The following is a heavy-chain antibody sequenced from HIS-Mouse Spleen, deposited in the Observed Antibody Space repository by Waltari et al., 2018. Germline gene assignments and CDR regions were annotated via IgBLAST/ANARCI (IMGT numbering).Heavy chain of an antibody. J-gene: IGHJ4*02. CDR3: EGVYGSGSXYFDY. V-gene: IGHV3-30*03. CDR2: ISYDGSNK. D-gene: IGHD3-10*01. Sequence: VQPGRSLRLXXXXSXFTFSSXGMHWVRQAPGKGLEWVAVISYDGSNKYYAXPVKGRFTXSRXXSKNXLYLQMNSLRAEDTAVYYCEGVYGSGSXYFDYWGQGTLVTVSS. CDR1: XFTFSSXG.